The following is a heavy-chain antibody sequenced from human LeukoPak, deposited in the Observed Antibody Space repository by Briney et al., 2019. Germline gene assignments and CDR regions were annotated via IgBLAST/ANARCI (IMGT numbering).Heavy chain of an antibody. CDR3: ARGGYSYGYMGYFDY. CDR1: GYTFSIYG. D-gene: IGHD5-18*01. Sequence: GASVKVSCKASGYTFSIYGVSWVRQAPGQGLEWVAWISAYNGNTNYAQKFQGRVTMTTDTSTSTAYMELRSLGSDDTAVYYCARGGYSYGYMGYFDYWGQGTLVTVSS. CDR2: ISAYNGNT. V-gene: IGHV1-18*01. J-gene: IGHJ4*02.